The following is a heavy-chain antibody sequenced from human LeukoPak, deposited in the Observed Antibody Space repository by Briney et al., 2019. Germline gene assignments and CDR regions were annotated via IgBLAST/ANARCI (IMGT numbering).Heavy chain of an antibody. Sequence: TSETLSLTCTVSGGSISSGTYYWSWIRQPAGKGLEWIGRIYTSGSTNYNPSLKSRVTISVDTSKNQFSLKLSSVTAADTAVYYCARGRSHYFDYWGQGTLVTVSS. D-gene: IGHD2-15*01. CDR1: GGSISSGTYY. CDR3: ARGRSHYFDY. CDR2: IYTSGST. J-gene: IGHJ4*02. V-gene: IGHV4-61*02.